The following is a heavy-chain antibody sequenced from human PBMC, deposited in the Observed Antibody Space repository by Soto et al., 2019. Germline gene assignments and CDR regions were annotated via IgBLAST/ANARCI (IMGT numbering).Heavy chain of an antibody. CDR2: INPNSGGT. CDR1: GYTFTGYY. V-gene: IGHV1-2*02. CDR3: ARGGSSFTIFGVVQYGMGV. D-gene: IGHD3-3*01. Sequence: VKVSCKASGYTFTGYYMHWVRQAPGQGLEWMGWINPNSGGTNYAQKFQGRVTMTRDTSISTAYMELSRLRSDDTAVYYCARGGSSFTIFGVVQYGMGVWGQGTTVPAS. J-gene: IGHJ6*02.